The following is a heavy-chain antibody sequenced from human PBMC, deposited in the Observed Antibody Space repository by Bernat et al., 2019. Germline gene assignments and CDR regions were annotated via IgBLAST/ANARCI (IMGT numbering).Heavy chain of an antibody. CDR1: GGSISSGCSF. D-gene: IGHD3-22*01. CDR3: AGASSGHYYDSSGYYLHY. CDR2: IYYSGST. J-gene: IGHJ4*02. Sequence: QVQLQELGPGLVKPSQTLSLTCTVSGGSISSGCSFWRRIRQHPGKGLEWIGYIYYSGSTYYNPSRNSRVTSSVDTSKNQFSLKRSSVTAADTAVYYCAGASSGHYYDSSGYYLHYWGQGTLVTVSS. V-gene: IGHV4-31*03.